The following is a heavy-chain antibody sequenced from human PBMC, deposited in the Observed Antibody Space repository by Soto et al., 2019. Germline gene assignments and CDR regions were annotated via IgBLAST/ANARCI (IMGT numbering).Heavy chain of an antibody. Sequence: SETLSLTCNVSGGSVSSGSHYWSWIRQSPGKGLEWIGYIHYSGSTNYKPSLKGRVSISVDTSKNDFSLKLSSVTAADTAIYYCARESSIETLYYFDYWGQGTLVTVSS. CDR2: IHYSGST. V-gene: IGHV4-61*03. D-gene: IGHD6-6*01. J-gene: IGHJ4*02. CDR3: ARESSIETLYYFDY. CDR1: GGSVSSGSHY.